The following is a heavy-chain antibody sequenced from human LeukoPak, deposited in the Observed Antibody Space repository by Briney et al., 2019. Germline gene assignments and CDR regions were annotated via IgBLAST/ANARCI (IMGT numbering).Heavy chain of an antibody. CDR2: MYYTGST. J-gene: IGHJ4*02. V-gene: IGHV4-39*01. Sequence: SETLSLTCTVSGGSVSSSSYYWGWIRQPPGKGLEWIGSMYYTGSTYYNPSLKSRVTISVDTSKNQFSLKLSSVTAADTAVYYCARHVGYYDTTGNFRDYRGQGTLVTVSS. CDR1: GGSVSSSSYY. CDR3: ARHVGYYDTTGNFRDY. D-gene: IGHD3-22*01.